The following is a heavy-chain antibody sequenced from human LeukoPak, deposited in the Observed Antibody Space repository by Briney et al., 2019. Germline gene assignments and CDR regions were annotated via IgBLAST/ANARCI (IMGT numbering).Heavy chain of an antibody. CDR3: ARGGRTSWYRY. CDR2: MDPDSGNT. D-gene: IGHD6-13*01. J-gene: IGHJ4*02. V-gene: IGHV1-8*01. CDR1: GYAFLSYD. Sequence: ASVTVSCKASGYAFLSYDINWVRQAAGQGLEWMGWMDPDSGNTGYAQTFQGRVTMTRNTSISTVYMELSSLSSDDTAVYYCARGGRTSWYRYWGQGTLVTVSS.